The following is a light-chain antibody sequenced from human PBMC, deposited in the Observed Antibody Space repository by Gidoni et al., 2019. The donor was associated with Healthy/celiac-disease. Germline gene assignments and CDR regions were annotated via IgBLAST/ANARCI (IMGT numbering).Light chain of an antibody. V-gene: IGKV1-39*01. Sequence: DIQITQSPSSLSASVGDSVSITCRASQSISTYLNWYQQKPGKAPELLIYAASSLQSGVPSRFSGSGSGTDFTLTISSLQPEDFATYYCQQSYSTPLTFGGGTKVEIK. J-gene: IGKJ4*01. CDR1: QSISTY. CDR3: QQSYSTPLT. CDR2: AAS.